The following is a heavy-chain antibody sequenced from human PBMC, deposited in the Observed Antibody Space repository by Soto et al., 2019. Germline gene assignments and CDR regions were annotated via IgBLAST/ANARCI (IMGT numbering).Heavy chain of an antibody. D-gene: IGHD2-8*01. Sequence: PGGSLRLSCAASGFHFDRYPMSWVRQAPGKGLEWVSSISGTSSHTYYADSVSGRFTISRENSTNTQFLQMSSLRAEDTAVYYYAKDPPISCSTNGVCPRDDMDVWGQGTTVTVSS. V-gene: IGHV3-23*01. CDR1: GFHFDRYP. J-gene: IGHJ6*02. CDR2: ISGTSSHT. CDR3: AKDPPISCSTNGVCPRDDMDV.